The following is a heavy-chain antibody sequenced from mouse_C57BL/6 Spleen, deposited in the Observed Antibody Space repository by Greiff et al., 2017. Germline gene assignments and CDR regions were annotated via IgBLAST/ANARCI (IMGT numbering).Heavy chain of an antibody. J-gene: IGHJ4*01. CDR2: ISNGGGST. Sequence: VQLKESGGGLVQPGGSLKLSCAASGFTFSDYYMYWVRQTPEKRLEWVAYISNGGGSTYYPDTVKGRFTISRDNAKNTLYLQMSRLKSEDTAMYYCARQRDSNYGDYAMDYWGQGTSVTVSS. CDR3: ARQRDSNYGDYAMDY. D-gene: IGHD2-5*01. CDR1: GFTFSDYY. V-gene: IGHV5-12*01.